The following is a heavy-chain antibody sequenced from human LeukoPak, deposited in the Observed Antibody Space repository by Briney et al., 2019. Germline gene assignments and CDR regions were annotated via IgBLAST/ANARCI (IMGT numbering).Heavy chain of an antibody. CDR2: ISGSGGST. CDR1: GFTFSSYA. Sequence: PGGSLRLSCAASGFTFSSYAMHWVRQAPGKGLEWVSAISGSGGSTYYADSVKGRFTISRDNSKNTLYLQMNSLRAEDTAVYYCAKTQYENYYDSSGYAFDIWGQGTMVTVSS. CDR3: AKTQYENYYDSSGYAFDI. V-gene: IGHV3-23*01. J-gene: IGHJ3*02. D-gene: IGHD3-22*01.